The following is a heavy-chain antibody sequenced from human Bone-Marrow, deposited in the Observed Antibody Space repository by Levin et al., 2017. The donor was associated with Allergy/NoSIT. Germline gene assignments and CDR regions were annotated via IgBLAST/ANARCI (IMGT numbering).Heavy chain of an antibody. Sequence: PGGSLRLSCAGSGFTFSDTWMIWVRQVPGKGLYWVGRIKSKADGGTTEYAAPVKGRFTISRDDSKNTLYLQMNSLKIEDTAVYYCATLMGSRSYYYWGQGTLVTVSS. CDR2: IKSKADGGTT. CDR1: GFTFSDTW. D-gene: IGHD3-10*01. CDR3: ATLMGSRSYYY. J-gene: IGHJ4*02. V-gene: IGHV3-15*01.